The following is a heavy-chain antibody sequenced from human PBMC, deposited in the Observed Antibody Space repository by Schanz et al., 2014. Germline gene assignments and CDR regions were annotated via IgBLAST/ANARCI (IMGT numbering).Heavy chain of an antibody. CDR1: GFTFSTST. CDR2: ISSKGDMT. Sequence: DVQLLDSGGGLVQPGGSLRLSCAASGFTFSTSTMHWVRQAPGKGLEYVSSISSKGDMTFYGNSVKGRFTISRDNSKNTLYLQLGSLSAEDTAVYFCARDNRYYLFDYWGQGALVTVSS. V-gene: IGHV3-64*01. J-gene: IGHJ4*02. CDR3: ARDNRYYLFDY. D-gene: IGHD3-16*02.